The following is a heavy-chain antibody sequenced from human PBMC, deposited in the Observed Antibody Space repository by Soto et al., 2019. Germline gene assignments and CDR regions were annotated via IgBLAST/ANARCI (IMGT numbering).Heavy chain of an antibody. J-gene: IGHJ4*02. CDR1: GGSFSGYY. CDR3: AISTRGVIPNYFDY. D-gene: IGHD3-10*01. CDR2: INHSGST. V-gene: IGHV4-34*01. Sequence: QVQLQQWGAGLLKPSETLSLTCAVYGGSFSGYYWSWIRQPPGKGLEWIGEINHSGSTNYNPSLKSRVTISVDTSKIQFSLKLSSVTAADTAVYYCAISTRGVIPNYFDYWGQGTLVTVSS.